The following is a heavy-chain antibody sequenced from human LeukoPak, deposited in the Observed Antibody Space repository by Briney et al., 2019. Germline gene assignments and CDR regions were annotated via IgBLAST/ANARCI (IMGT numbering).Heavy chain of an antibody. CDR1: GGSISSYY. V-gene: IGHV4-4*07. CDR2: IYISGST. J-gene: IGHJ4*02. D-gene: IGHD3-22*01. CDR3: ARGPSMAMIVA. Sequence: SETLSLTCTVSGGSISSYYWSWIRQPAGKGLEWIGLIYISGSTNYNPSLKSRVTISVDTSKNQFSLKLSSVTAADTAVYYCARGPSMAMIVAWGQGTLVTVSS.